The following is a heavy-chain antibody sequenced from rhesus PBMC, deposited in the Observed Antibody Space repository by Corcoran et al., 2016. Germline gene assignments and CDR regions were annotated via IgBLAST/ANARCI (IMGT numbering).Heavy chain of an antibody. Sequence: QMQLQPWGERLVKPPETLSLPWAVSGGSFSGYWWGWVRPLQGNGLEWIGRSRVGGTTNYNPSLESRVTISIDTSKNQLALKLSSVTAADTAVYYCARHSGRWSDYFDYWGQGVLVTVSS. V-gene: IGHV4-160*01. J-gene: IGHJ4*01. CDR1: GGSFSGYW. CDR2: SRVGGTT. D-gene: IGHD6-25*01. CDR3: ARHSGRWSDYFDY.